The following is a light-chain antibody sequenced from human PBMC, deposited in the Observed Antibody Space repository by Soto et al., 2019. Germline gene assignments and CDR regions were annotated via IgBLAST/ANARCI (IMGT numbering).Light chain of an antibody. J-gene: IGKJ5*01. CDR3: QQSYNTPPEIT. Sequence: DIHMTQSPSCLSAALGDGVTITCRASQSISNYLNWYQQKPNKAPKLLIYGASSLQRGVPSRFSGSGSGTDFTLTISSLQPEDFSTYYCQQSYNTPPEITFGQGTRLEIK. V-gene: IGKV1-39*01. CDR1: QSISNY. CDR2: GAS.